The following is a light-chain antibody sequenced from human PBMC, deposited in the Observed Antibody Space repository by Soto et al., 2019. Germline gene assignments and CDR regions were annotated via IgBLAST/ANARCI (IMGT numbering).Light chain of an antibody. CDR3: QQRSDWPPLT. V-gene: IGKV3-11*01. J-gene: IGKJ5*01. CDR2: DAS. Sequence: EIMSTQSPGTLSLSPGERATLSCRASQSVSSNYLAWYQQKPGQAPRLLIYDASIRATGIPPRFSGSGSGTDFTLTISSLEPEDFAVYFCQQRSDWPPLTFGQGTRLEI. CDR1: QSVSSNY.